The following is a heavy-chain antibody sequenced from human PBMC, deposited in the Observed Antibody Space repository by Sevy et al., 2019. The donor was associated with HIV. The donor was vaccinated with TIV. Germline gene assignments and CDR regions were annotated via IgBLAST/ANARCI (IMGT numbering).Heavy chain of an antibody. CDR2: ISGSGGSK. Sequence: GESLKISCAASGFTFSSYAMSWVRQAPGKGLEWVSAISGSGGSKYYADSVKGRFTISRDNSKNRLYLQMNSLRAEDTAVYYCAKGGYCSGGSCYSHWFDPWGQGTLVTVSS. J-gene: IGHJ5*02. V-gene: IGHV3-23*01. CDR3: AKGGYCSGGSCYSHWFDP. CDR1: GFTFSSYA. D-gene: IGHD2-15*01.